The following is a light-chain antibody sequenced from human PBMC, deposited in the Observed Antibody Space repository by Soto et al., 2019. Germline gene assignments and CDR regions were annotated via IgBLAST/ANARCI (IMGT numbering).Light chain of an antibody. J-gene: IGKJ2*01. CDR2: AAS. V-gene: IGKV1-8*01. CDR3: QQYNSYPYT. CDR1: QGISSY. Sequence: RMTQSPSSVSASTGDRVTITCRASQGISSYLAWYQQKPGKAPKLLIYAASTLQSGVPSRFSGSGSGTEFTLTISSLQPDDFATYYCQQYNSYPYTFGQGTRLEIK.